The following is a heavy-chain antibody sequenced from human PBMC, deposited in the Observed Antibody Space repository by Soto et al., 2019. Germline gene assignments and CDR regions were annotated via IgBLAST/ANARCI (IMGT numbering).Heavy chain of an antibody. CDR2: ISGSGGST. CDR1: GFTFSSYA. J-gene: IGHJ6*02. Sequence: GGSLRLSCAASGFTFSSYAMSWVRQAPGKGLEWVSAISGSGGSTYYADSVKGRFTISRDNSKNTLYLQMNSLRAEDTAVYYCASAAREYYYYGMDVWGQGTTVTVSS. V-gene: IGHV3-23*01. CDR3: ASAAREYYYYGMDV.